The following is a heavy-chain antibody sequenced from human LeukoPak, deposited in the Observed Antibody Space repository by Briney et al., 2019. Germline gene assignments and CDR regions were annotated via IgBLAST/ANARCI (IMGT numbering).Heavy chain of an antibody. CDR2: ISYDGTKR. V-gene: IGHV3-30*18. D-gene: IGHD6-19*01. J-gene: IGHJ4*02. CDR1: GFSFSSDG. Sequence: GGSLRLSCAASGFSFSSDGMHWVRRAPGKGLEWVAVISYDGTKRVYRDSVRGRFTISRDNSKNTLYLQMNTLRVEDTAVYHCVKEQSSGYYRVADYWGQGTLVTVSS. CDR3: VKEQSSGYYRVADY.